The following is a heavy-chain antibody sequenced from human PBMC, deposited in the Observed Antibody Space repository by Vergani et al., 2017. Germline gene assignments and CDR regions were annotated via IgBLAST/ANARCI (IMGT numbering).Heavy chain of an antibody. Sequence: QVQLVQSGAEVKKPGASEKVSCKASGYTFTSYYMHWVRQAPGQGLEWMGIINPSGGSTSYAQKFQGRVTMTRDTSTSTVYMELSSLRSEDTAVYYCARSSYXGSGSYYYYYGMDVWGQGTTVTVSS. CDR3: ARSSYXGSGSYYYYYGMDV. J-gene: IGHJ6*02. CDR1: GYTFTSYY. D-gene: IGHD3-10*01. V-gene: IGHV1-46*01. CDR2: INPSGGST.